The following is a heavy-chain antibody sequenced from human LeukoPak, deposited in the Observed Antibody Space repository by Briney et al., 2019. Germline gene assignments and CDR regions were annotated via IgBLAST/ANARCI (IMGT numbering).Heavy chain of an antibody. CDR2: IYTSGST. V-gene: IGHV4-4*07. D-gene: IGHD2-15*01. J-gene: IGHJ2*01. Sequence: SETLSLTCTVSGGSFSIYYWSWIRQPAGKGLEWIGRIYTSGSTNYNPSLKSRVTMSVDTSKNQFSLKLSSVTAADTAVYYCASHDSPDWYFDLWGRGTLVTVSS. CDR1: GGSFSIYY. CDR3: ASHDSPDWYFDL.